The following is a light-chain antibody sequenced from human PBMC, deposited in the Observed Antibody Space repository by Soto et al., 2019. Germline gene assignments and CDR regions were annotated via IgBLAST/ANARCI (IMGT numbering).Light chain of an antibody. V-gene: IGKV3-15*01. CDR3: QQYNNWPPRGT. CDR1: QSVSSN. CDR2: GAS. J-gene: IGKJ2*01. Sequence: ETVMTQSPATLSVSPGERATLSCRASQSVSSNLAWYQQKPGQAPRLLIYGASTRATGIPARFSGSGSGTEFTLTISSLQSEDFAVYYCQQYNNWPPRGTFGQGTKLEIK.